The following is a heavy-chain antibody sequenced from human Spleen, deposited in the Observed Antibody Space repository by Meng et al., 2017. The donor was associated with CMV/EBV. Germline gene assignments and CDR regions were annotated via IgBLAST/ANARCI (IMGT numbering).Heavy chain of an antibody. CDR3: ARDPSASVWSGYHEY. CDR1: GFTFSNSP. D-gene: IGHD3-3*01. Sequence: GESLKISCAASGFTFSNSPMHWVRQAPGRGLEWVAIISDDGIIQYFADSVKGRFTISRDNSKNTLFLQMNSLTTEDTAIYYCARDPSASVWSGYHEYWGQGALVTVSS. J-gene: IGHJ4*02. CDR2: ISDDGIIQ. V-gene: IGHV3-30-3*01.